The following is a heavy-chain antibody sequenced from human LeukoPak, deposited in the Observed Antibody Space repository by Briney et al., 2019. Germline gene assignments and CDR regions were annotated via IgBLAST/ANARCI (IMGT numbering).Heavy chain of an antibody. CDR2: INPSGGST. Sequence: ASVKVSCKASGYTFTSYYMHWVRQAPGQGLERMGIINPSGGSTSYAQKFQGRVTMTRDTSTSTVYMELSSLSSEATDVYYCARNYYDSSGYYSGLAYWGEGSLVTVSS. V-gene: IGHV1-46*01. CDR3: ARNYYDSSGYYSGLAY. D-gene: IGHD3-22*01. CDR1: GYTFTSYY. J-gene: IGHJ4*02.